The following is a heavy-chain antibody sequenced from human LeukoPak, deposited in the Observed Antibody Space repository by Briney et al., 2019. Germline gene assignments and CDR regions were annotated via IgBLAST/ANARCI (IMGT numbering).Heavy chain of an antibody. J-gene: IGHJ5*02. CDR1: GGSISSYY. CDR2: IYYSGST. D-gene: IGHD3-3*01. V-gene: IGHV4-59*01. Sequence: SETLSLTCTVSGGSISSYYWSWIRQPPGKGLEWIGYIYYSGSTNYNPSLKSRVTISVDTSKNQFSLKLSSVTAADTAVYYCARGTAEYDFWSGYSSLNWFDPWGQGTLVTVPS. CDR3: ARGTAEYDFWSGYSSLNWFDP.